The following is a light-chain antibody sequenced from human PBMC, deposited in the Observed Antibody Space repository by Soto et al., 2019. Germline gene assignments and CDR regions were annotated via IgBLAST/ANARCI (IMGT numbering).Light chain of an antibody. J-gene: IGKJ1*01. CDR3: QQYNNWPQT. Sequence: EIMMTQSPAPPSVSPRGKGTLPPRASQSVSSNLAWYQQKPGQAPRLLIYGASTRATGIPARFSGSGSGTEFTLTISSLQSEDFAVYYCQQYNNWPQTFGQGTKV. CDR1: QSVSSN. V-gene: IGKV3-15*01. CDR2: GAS.